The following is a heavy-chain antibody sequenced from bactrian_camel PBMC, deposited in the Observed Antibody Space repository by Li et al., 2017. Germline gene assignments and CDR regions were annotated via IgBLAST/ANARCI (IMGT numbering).Heavy chain of an antibody. CDR1: GFDFSNYA. D-gene: IGHD3*01. V-gene: IGHV3S40*01. CDR2: INSGGGTT. Sequence: VQLVESGGGSVQPGESLRLSCVASGFDFSNYAMSWVRQAPGKGLEWVSAINSGGGTTFYADSVKGRFTISRDNAKNTMYLQMNDLQPDDTAMYYCASGLSSGVCPNVSNRLFTYWGQGTQVTVS. CDR3: ASGLSSGVCPNVSNRLFTY. J-gene: IGHJ4*01.